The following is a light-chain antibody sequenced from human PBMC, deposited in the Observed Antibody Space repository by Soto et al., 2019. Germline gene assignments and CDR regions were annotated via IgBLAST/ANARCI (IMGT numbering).Light chain of an antibody. CDR2: AAS. V-gene: IGKV1-39*01. J-gene: IGKJ5*01. CDR1: QSISRY. Sequence: DIQMTQSPSSLSASVGDRVTITCRASQSISRYLNWYQQKPGKAPNLLIYAASNLQSGVPSRFSGSGSGTDFTLTISSLQPEDFATYYCQQSYNTVPRTFGQGTRLEIK. CDR3: QQSYNTVPRT.